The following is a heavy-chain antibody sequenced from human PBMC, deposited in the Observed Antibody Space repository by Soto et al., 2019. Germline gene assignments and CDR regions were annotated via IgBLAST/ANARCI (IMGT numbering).Heavy chain of an antibody. J-gene: IGHJ4*02. CDR3: AREGSRAIPLDY. Sequence: PRWSLRLSCAASGFTFSSYAMHWFRQAPGKGLEWVAVISYDGSNKYYADSVKGRFTISRDNSKNTLYLQMNSLRAEDTAVYYCAREGSRAIPLDYWGQGTLVTVSS. D-gene: IGHD2-2*02. CDR2: ISYDGSNK. CDR1: GFTFSSYA. V-gene: IGHV3-30-3*01.